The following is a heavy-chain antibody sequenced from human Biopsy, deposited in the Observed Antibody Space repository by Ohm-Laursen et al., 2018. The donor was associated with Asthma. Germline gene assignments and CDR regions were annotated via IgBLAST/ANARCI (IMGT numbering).Heavy chain of an antibody. CDR1: GYSLTDLS. CDR2: NDHEEGGT. CDR3: ASDFPKDYVRYNFQF. J-gene: IGHJ4*02. V-gene: IGHV1-24*01. D-gene: IGHD4-17*01. Sequence: ASVKVSCKISGYSLTDLSMHWVRQAPGQGLEWMGGNDHEEGGTANARRFQGRVTMTEDTSTDTAYMELSSPSSDDTAVYYCASDFPKDYVRYNFQFWGQGTLVTVSS.